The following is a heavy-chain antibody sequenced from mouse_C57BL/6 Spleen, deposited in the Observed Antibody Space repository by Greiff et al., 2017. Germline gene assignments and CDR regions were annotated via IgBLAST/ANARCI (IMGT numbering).Heavy chain of an antibody. CDR2: IDPNSGGT. J-gene: IGHJ4*01. Sequence: VQLQQPGAELVKPGASVKLSCTASGYTFTSYWMHWVKQRPGRGLEWIGRIDPNSGGTKYDEKFKRKATLTVDKPSSTAYMQLSSLTSEDSAVYYCASRGIYYYGSSLSLGAMDYWGQGTSVTVSS. CDR3: ASRGIYYYGSSLSLGAMDY. V-gene: IGHV1-72*01. CDR1: GYTFTSYW. D-gene: IGHD1-1*01.